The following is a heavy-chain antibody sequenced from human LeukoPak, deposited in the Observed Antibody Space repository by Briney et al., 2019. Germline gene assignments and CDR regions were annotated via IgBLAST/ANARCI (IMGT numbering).Heavy chain of an antibody. J-gene: IGHJ4*02. Sequence: GASVKVSCKASGYTFTSYAMHWVRQAPGQRLEWMGWINAGNGNTKYSQKFQGRVTITRDTSAGTAYMELSSLRSEDTAVYYCARDTGAREGNTAMVVWGQGTLVTVSS. V-gene: IGHV1-3*01. CDR2: INAGNGNT. CDR1: GYTFTSYA. CDR3: ARDTGAREGNTAMVV. D-gene: IGHD5-18*01.